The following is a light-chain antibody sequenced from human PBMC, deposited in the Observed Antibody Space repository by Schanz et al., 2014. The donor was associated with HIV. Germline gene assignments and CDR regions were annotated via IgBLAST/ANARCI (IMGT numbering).Light chain of an antibody. CDR2: DVN. J-gene: IGLJ3*02. Sequence: QSALTQPASVSGSPGQSITISCTGTNSDVGSYDFVSWYQQHPGKAPKLMIYDVNKRLSGVPDRFSGSKSGNTASLTISGLQADDEADYYCSSYTSSSTWVFGGGTKLTV. CDR3: SSYTSSSTWV. CDR1: NSDVGSYDF. V-gene: IGLV2-14*02.